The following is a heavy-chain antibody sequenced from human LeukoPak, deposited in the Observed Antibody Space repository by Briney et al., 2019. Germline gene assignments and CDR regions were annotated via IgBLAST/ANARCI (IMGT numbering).Heavy chain of an antibody. CDR3: AKTSGYSYGWFDP. CDR2: ISGSGGST. D-gene: IGHD5-18*01. Sequence: GGSLRLSCAASGLTFSSYAMSWVRQAPGNGLEWVSAISGSGGSTYYADSVKGRFTISRDNSKNTLYLQMNSLRAEDTAVYYCAKTSGYSYGWFDPWGQGTLVTVSS. J-gene: IGHJ5*02. V-gene: IGHV3-23*01. CDR1: GLTFSSYA.